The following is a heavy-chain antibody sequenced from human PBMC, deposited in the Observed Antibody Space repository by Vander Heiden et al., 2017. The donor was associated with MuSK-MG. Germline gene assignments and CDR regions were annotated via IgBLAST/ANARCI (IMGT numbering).Heavy chain of an antibody. CDR3: AYRDWGRGAFVS. Sequence: QVQLLQSGPRLVKPSQTLSLTCDISGDTVASNRAAWNWIRQSPSRGLEWLGRTYYTFMCYNDYAASVKSRVSINVDTSKTQSSLHLNSVTPDDTAVYYCAYRDWGRGAFVSWG. D-gene: IGHD7-27*01. V-gene: IGHV6-1*01. CDR2: TYYTFMCYN. J-gene: IGHJ6*01. CDR1: GDTVASNRAA.